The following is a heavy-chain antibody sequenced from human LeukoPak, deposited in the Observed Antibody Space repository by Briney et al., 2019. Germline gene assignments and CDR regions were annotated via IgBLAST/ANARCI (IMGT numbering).Heavy chain of an antibody. D-gene: IGHD5-18*01. CDR2: ISSSGRTI. CDR3: ATDLIVTNH. V-gene: IGHV3-48*02. Sequence: AGGSLRLSCAASGFTFSHYNMNWVRQAPGKGLEWVSYISSSGRTIHYADPVKGRFTISRDNAKNSLYLQMNSLRDEDTAVYYCATDLIVTNHWGQGTLVSVPS. CDR1: GFTFSHYN. J-gene: IGHJ5*02.